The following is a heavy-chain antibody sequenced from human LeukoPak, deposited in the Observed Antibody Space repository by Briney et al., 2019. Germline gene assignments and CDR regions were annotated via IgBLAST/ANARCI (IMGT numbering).Heavy chain of an antibody. J-gene: IGHJ5*02. CDR3: ARDGCSSTSCSPADWFDP. D-gene: IGHD2-2*01. V-gene: IGHV4-34*01. CDR1: GGSFSGYY. Sequence: SETLSLTCAVYGGSFSGYYWSWIRQPPGKGLEWIGEINHSGSTNYNPSLKSRVTMSVDTSKNQFSLKLSSVTAADTAVYYCARDGCSSTSCSPADWFDPWGQGTLVTVSS. CDR2: INHSGST.